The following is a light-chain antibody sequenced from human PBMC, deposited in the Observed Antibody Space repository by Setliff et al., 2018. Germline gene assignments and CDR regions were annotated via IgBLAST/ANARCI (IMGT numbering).Light chain of an antibody. CDR1: SSDVGGYNY. Sequence: QSALTQPPSASGSPGQSVTISCTGTSSDVGGYNYVSWYQQHPGKAPKLMIYEVSKRPSGVPDRFSGSKSGNTASLTVSGLQAEDEADYYCSSYAGNHIYVFGTGTKAPS. J-gene: IGLJ1*01. CDR2: EVS. V-gene: IGLV2-8*01. CDR3: SSYAGNHIYV.